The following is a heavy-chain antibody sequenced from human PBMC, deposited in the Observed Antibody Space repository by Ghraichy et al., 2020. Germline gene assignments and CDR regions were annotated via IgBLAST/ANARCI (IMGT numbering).Heavy chain of an antibody. Sequence: SGPTLVKPTQTLTLTCTFSGFSLSTSGVGVGWIRQPPGKALEWLALIYWDDDKRYSPSLKSRLTITKDTSKNQVVLTMTNMDPVDTATYYCAHRLPSYSSGWYENSDAFDIWGQGTMVTVSS. J-gene: IGHJ3*02. CDR3: AHRLPSYSSGWYENSDAFDI. CDR2: IYWDDDK. D-gene: IGHD6-19*01. CDR1: GFSLSTSGVG. V-gene: IGHV2-5*02.